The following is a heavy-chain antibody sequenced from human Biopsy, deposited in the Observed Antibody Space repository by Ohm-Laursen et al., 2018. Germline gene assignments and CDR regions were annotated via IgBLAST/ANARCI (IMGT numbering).Heavy chain of an antibody. CDR2: IIANGATS. CDR1: GFTYTTFA. CDR3: VKGGSITIVGVVINNCFDP. J-gene: IGHJ5*02. D-gene: IGHD3-3*01. V-gene: IGHV3-23*01. Sequence: SLRLSCTSFGFTYTTFAMSWVRHAPGKGPEWVSTIIANGATSYYADSVKGRFTISRDNSKNTLYLQMNSVRADDTAIYYCVKGGSITIVGVVINNCFDPWGQGTRVTVSS.